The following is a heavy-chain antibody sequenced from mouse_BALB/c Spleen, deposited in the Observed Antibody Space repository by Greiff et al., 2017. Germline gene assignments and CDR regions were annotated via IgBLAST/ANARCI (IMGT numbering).Heavy chain of an antibody. CDR2: ILPGSGST. Sequence: QVQLQQSGAELMKPGASVKISCKATGYTFSSYWIEWVKQRPGHGLEWIGEILPGSGSTNYNEKFKGKATFTADTSSNTAYMQLSSLTSEDSAVYYCARWDSYYSYYFDYWGQGTTLTVSS. CDR1: GYTFSSYW. V-gene: IGHV1-9*01. J-gene: IGHJ2*01. CDR3: ARWDSYYSYYFDY. D-gene: IGHD2-12*01.